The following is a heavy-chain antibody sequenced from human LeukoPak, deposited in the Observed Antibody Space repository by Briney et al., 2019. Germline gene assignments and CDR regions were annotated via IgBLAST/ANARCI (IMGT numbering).Heavy chain of an antibody. D-gene: IGHD6-19*01. CDR3: AREPIAVADNFDY. CDR2: ISSSGSTI. J-gene: IGHJ4*02. CDR1: GFTFSSYE. V-gene: IGHV3-48*03. Sequence: GGSLRLSCAASGFTFSSYEMNWVRQAPGQGLEWVSYISSSGSTIYYADSVKGRFTISRDNDKNSLYLQMNSLRAEDTAVYYCAREPIAVADNFDYWGQGTLVTVSS.